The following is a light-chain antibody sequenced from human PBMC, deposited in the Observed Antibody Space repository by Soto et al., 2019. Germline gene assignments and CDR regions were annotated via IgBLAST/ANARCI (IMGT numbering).Light chain of an antibody. CDR1: QSISSW. CDR3: QQYNSYSPWT. Sequence: DIQMTQSPSTLSASLGDRVTITCRASQSISSWLAWYQQKPGKAPELLIYDASNLQSGVPSRFSGSGSGTEFTLTISSLQPDDFATYYCQQYNSYSPWTFGQGTKVDIK. CDR2: DAS. V-gene: IGKV1-5*01. J-gene: IGKJ1*01.